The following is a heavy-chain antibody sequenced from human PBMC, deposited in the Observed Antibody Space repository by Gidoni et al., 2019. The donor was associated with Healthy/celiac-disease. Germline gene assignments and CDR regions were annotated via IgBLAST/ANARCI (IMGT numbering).Heavy chain of an antibody. CDR1: GFTFSSYG. V-gene: IGHV3-30*18. Sequence: QVQLVESGGGVVQPGRSLRLSCAASGFTFSSYGMHWVRQAPGKGLEWLAVISYDGSNKYYADSVKGRFTISRDNSKNTLYLQMNSLRAEDTAVYYCAKDPYSYGLNWFDPWGQGTLVTVSS. D-gene: IGHD5-18*01. CDR2: ISYDGSNK. J-gene: IGHJ5*02. CDR3: AKDPYSYGLNWFDP.